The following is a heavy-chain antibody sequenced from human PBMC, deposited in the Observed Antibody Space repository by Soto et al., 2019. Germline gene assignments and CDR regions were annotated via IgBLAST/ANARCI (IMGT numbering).Heavy chain of an antibody. CDR3: AKDIYDFWSGYYTGLDY. Sequence: PGGSLRLSCAASGFNFADYAMHWVRQAPGNGLEWVSVMSWDGVTTYYADSVKGRFTISRDNTKNSLYLQMNSLRPGDTALYFCAKDIYDFWSGYYTGLDYWGQGTLVTVSS. V-gene: IGHV3-43D*03. D-gene: IGHD3-3*01. CDR1: GFNFADYA. J-gene: IGHJ4*02. CDR2: MSWDGVTT.